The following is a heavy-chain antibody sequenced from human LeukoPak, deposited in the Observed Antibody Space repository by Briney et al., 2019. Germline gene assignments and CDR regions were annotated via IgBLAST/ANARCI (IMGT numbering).Heavy chain of an antibody. CDR1: GGSISSYY. CDR3: AREAGLTGDRLFDY. CDR2: IYYSGST. Sequence: PSETLSLTCTVSGGSISSYYLSWIRQPPGKGLEWIGYIYYSGSTNFNPSLKSRVTISVDTSKNQFSLKLSSVTAADTAVYYCAREAGLTGDRLFDYWGQGTLVTVSS. V-gene: IGHV4-59*01. D-gene: IGHD7-27*01. J-gene: IGHJ4*02.